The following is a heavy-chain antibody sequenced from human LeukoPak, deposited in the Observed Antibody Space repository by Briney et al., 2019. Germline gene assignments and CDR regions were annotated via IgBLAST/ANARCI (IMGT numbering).Heavy chain of an antibody. J-gene: IGHJ3*02. V-gene: IGHV4-59*01. D-gene: IGHD3-10*01. Sequence: SETLSLTCTVSGGSISSYYWSWIRQPPGKGLEWIGYIYYSGSTNYNPSLKSRVTISVDTSKNQFSLKLSSVTAADTAVYYCARDKRITMVRGVAFDIWGQGIMVTVSS. CDR2: IYYSGST. CDR1: GGSISSYY. CDR3: ARDKRITMVRGVAFDI.